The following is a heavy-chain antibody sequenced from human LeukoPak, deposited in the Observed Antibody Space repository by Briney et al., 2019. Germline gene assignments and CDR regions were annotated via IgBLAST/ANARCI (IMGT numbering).Heavy chain of an antibody. CDR3: ARATQEQLDPFDY. D-gene: IGHD6-6*01. CDR1: GFTFSSYS. J-gene: IGHJ4*02. CDR2: ISSSSSYI. V-gene: IGHV3-21*01. Sequence: GGSLRLSCAASGFTFSSYSMNWVRQAPGRGLEWVSSISSSSSYIYYADSVKGRFTISRDNAKNSLYLQMNSLRAEDTAVYYCARATQEQLDPFDYWGQGTLVTVSS.